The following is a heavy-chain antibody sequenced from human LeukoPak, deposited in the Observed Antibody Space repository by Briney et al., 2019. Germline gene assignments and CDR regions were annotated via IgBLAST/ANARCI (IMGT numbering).Heavy chain of an antibody. CDR1: GGSFSGYY. J-gene: IGHJ4*02. Sequence: PSETLSLTCAVYGGSFSGYYWSWIRQPPGKGLEWIGEINHSGSTNYNPSLKSRVTISVDTSKNQFSLKLSSVTAADTAVYYCARRMYYYDSSGYSRGDFDYWGQGTLVTVSS. CDR3: ARRMYYYDSSGYSRGDFDY. D-gene: IGHD3-22*01. CDR2: INHSGST. V-gene: IGHV4-34*01.